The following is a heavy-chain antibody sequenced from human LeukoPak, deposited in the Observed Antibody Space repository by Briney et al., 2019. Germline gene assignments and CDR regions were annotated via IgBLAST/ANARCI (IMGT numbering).Heavy chain of an antibody. CDR2: ISYDGSNK. J-gene: IGHJ3*02. D-gene: IGHD6-13*01. CDR1: GFTFSSYA. V-gene: IGHV3-30-3*01. Sequence: PGGSLRLSCAASGFTFSSYAMHWVRQAPGKGLEWVAVISYDGSNKYYADSVKGRFTISRDNSKNTLYLQMNSLRAEDTAVYYCAKDLGSSSSWFLAFDIWGQGTMVTVSS. CDR3: AKDLGSSSSWFLAFDI.